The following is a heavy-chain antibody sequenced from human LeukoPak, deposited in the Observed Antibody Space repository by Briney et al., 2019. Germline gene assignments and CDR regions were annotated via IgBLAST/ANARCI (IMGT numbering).Heavy chain of an antibody. V-gene: IGHV6-1*01. CDR2: TYYRSKWYN. Sequence: SQTLSLTCAISGDSVSSNSAAWNWIRQSPSRGLEWLGRTYYRSKWYNDFAVSVNSRIAINPDTSKNQFSLQLTSVTPEDTAVYYCARVSSSWSPSLSVTHYFDSWGQGALVTVSS. D-gene: IGHD6-6*01. J-gene: IGHJ4*02. CDR1: GDSVSSNSAA. CDR3: ARVSSSWSPSLSVTHYFDS.